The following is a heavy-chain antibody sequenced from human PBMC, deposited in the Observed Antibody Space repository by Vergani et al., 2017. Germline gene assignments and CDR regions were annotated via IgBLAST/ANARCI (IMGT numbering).Heavy chain of an antibody. D-gene: IGHD1-7*01. CDR2: ISGSGGST. V-gene: IGHV3-23*01. CDR3: AKSALGQWWNYYY. Sequence: EVQLLESGGGLVKPGGSLRLSCAASGFTFSNYAMSWVRPAPGRGLEWVSAISGSGGSTYYADSVTCRFTISRANSKNTLYLQMNSLRAEDTAVYYCAKSALGQWWNYYYWGQGSLVTVSA. CDR1: GFTFSNYA. J-gene: IGHJ4*02.